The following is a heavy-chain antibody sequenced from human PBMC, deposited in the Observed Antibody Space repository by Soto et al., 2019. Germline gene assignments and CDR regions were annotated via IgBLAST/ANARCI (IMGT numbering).Heavy chain of an antibody. CDR3: AKYGENYYDGMDV. J-gene: IGHJ6*02. D-gene: IGHD4-17*01. Sequence: PSETLSLTCAVSGYSISSGYYWGWIRQPPGKGLEWIGNIYHSGSTYYSPSLKSRVTISMDTSKNQFSLKLSSVTAADTAMYYCAKYGENYYDGMDVWGQGTTVTVS. CDR2: IYHSGST. V-gene: IGHV4-38-2*01. CDR1: GYSISSGYY.